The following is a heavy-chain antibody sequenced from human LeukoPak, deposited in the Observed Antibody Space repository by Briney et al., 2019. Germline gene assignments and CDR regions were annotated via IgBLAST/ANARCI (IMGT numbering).Heavy chain of an antibody. Sequence: GGSLRLSCAASGFTFSGYWMLWVRQAPGKGLVWVSRIDNDGSGTTYADFVKGRFTISRDNSKNTLYLQMNSLRAEDTAVYYCAKDKYSSSWNRFDPWGQGTLVTVSS. CDR3: AKDKYSSSWNRFDP. D-gene: IGHD6-13*01. CDR1: GFTFSGYW. J-gene: IGHJ5*02. CDR2: IDNDGSGT. V-gene: IGHV3-74*01.